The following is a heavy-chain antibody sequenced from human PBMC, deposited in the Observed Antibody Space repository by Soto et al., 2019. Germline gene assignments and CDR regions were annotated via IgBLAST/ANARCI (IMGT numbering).Heavy chain of an antibody. Sequence: GESLKISCKGSGYSFTSYWNGWVRQMPGKGLEWMGIIYHGDSDTRYSPSFKGQVTISADKSISTAYLQWSSLKASDTAMYYCASGYSGYDYYFDYWGQGTLVTVSS. CDR2: IYHGDSDT. CDR3: ASGYSGYDYYFDY. CDR1: GYSFTSYW. V-gene: IGHV5-51*01. J-gene: IGHJ4*02. D-gene: IGHD5-12*01.